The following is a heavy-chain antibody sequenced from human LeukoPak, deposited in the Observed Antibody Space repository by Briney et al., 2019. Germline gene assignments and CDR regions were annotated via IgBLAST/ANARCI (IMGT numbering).Heavy chain of an antibody. D-gene: IGHD5-12*01. CDR3: ASPSEVATITPFDY. J-gene: IGHJ4*02. CDR2: ISYDGSNK. CDR1: GFTFSSYA. V-gene: IGHV3-30-3*01. Sequence: GSLRLSCAASGFTFSSYAMHWVRQAPGKGLEWVAVISYDGSNKYYADSVKGRFTISRDNSKNTLYLQMNSLRAEDTAVYYCASPSEVATITPFDYWGQGTLVTVSS.